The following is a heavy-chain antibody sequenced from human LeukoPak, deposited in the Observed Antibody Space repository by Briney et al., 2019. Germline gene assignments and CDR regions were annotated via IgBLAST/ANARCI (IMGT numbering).Heavy chain of an antibody. V-gene: IGHV5-51*01. D-gene: IGHD2-2*03. CDR1: GYSFPTYW. CDR2: IYPDESNI. CDR3: ARPPSRGYSSSFEY. Sequence: GESLKSSCKGSGYSFPTYWFAWGRQMPGKGLEWMGIIYPDESNIRYSPSFQGQVTISADKSISTAYLQWSSLKASDTAMYYCARPPSRGYSSSFEYWGQGTLVTVSS. J-gene: IGHJ4*02.